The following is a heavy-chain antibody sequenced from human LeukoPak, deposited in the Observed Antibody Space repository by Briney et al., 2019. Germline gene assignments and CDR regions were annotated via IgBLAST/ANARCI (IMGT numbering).Heavy chain of an antibody. D-gene: IGHD4-23*01. CDR3: AKIDYGGND. J-gene: IGHJ4*02. CDR1: GFSFSTYT. Sequence: GGSLRLSCAASGFSFSTYTMNWVRQAPGKGLEWVSSISSSSSSIYYADSVKGRFTISRDNAKNSLYLQMNSLRAEDTALYYCAKIDYGGNDWGQGTLVTVSS. V-gene: IGHV3-21*04. CDR2: ISSSSSSI.